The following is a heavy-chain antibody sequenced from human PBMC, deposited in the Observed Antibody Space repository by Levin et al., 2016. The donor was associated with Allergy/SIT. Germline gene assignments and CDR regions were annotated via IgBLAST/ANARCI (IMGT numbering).Heavy chain of an antibody. J-gene: IGHJ4*02. Sequence: ASVKVSCKASGYTFTSYGISWVRQAPGQGLEWMGWISAYNGNTNYAQKLQGRVTMTTDTSTSTAYMELRSLRSDDTAVYYCARVEILVRGVIIEDYWGQGTLVTVSS. CDR1: GYTFTSYG. CDR3: ARVEILVRGVIIEDY. V-gene: IGHV1-18*01. D-gene: IGHD3-10*01. CDR2: ISAYNGNT.